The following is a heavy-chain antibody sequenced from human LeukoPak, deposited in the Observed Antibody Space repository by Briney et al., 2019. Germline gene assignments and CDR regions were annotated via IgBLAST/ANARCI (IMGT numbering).Heavy chain of an antibody. Sequence: SAVNVSCKASGGTFISYAISWVRQPPGQGVDWMGRSIPIFCIANYAQNFQGRVTITADKSTSTAYMEQSRLRSEEPGVYYRGRARDIVVVPAAIPRVRWFAPWGQGTLVTVPS. CDR2: SIPIFCIA. J-gene: IGHJ5*02. V-gene: IGHV1-69*04. CDR1: GGTFISYA. D-gene: IGHD2-2*02. CDR3: GRARDIVVVPAAIPRVRWFAP.